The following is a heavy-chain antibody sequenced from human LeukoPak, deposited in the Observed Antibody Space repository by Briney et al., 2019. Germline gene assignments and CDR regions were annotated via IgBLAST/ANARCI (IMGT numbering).Heavy chain of an antibody. V-gene: IGHV3-21*01. CDR1: GFTFSSYS. CDR2: ISSSSSYI. Sequence: GGSLRLSCAASGFTFSSYSVNWVRQAPGKGLEWVSSISSSSSYIYYADSVKGRFTISRDNAKNSLYLQMNSLRAEDTAVYYCARDYLGEFCGGDCYAPCYFDYWGQGTLVTVSS. CDR3: ARDYLGEFCGGDCYAPCYFDY. J-gene: IGHJ4*02. D-gene: IGHD2-21*02.